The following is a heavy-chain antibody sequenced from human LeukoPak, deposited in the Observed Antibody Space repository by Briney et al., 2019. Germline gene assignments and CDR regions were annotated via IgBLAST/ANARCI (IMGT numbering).Heavy chain of an antibody. Sequence: SETLSLSCTVSGGSISSGGYYWGWIRHPPGQGLEWSMYIYYSGTTNYNPSLKSRVTISVDTSKNQFCLRISSGSAADTAVYYCASRAPRSPGYFGYWGQGTRVTVSS. CDR2: IYYSGTT. CDR3: ASRAPRSPGYFGY. D-gene: IGHD3-3*01. CDR1: GGSISSGGYY. J-gene: IGHJ4*02. V-gene: IGHV4-61*08.